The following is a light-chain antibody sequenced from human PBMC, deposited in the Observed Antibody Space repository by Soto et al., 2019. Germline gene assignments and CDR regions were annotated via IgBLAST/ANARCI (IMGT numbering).Light chain of an antibody. CDR2: ANT. CDR3: QSYDSSLSGSV. Sequence: QSVLTQPPSVSGAPGQRVTISCTGSSSNIGAGYDVHWYQQLPGTALKLLIYANTNRPSGVPDRFSGSKSGTSASLAITGLQAEDEADYYCQSYDSSLSGSVFGGGTKVTVL. V-gene: IGLV1-40*01. J-gene: IGLJ3*02. CDR1: SSNIGAGYD.